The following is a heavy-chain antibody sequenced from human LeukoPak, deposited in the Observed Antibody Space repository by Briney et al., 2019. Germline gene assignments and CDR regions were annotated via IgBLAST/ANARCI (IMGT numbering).Heavy chain of an antibody. Sequence: RASVKVSCMASGYTFTGYYLHWVRQAPGQGLEWMGWINPDSGGTNYAQKFQGRVTITADESTSTAYMELSSLRSEDTAVYYCARADIAAAAAGYYYYMDVWGKGTTVTVSS. J-gene: IGHJ6*03. CDR2: INPDSGGT. V-gene: IGHV1-2*02. CDR3: ARADIAAAAAGYYYYMDV. D-gene: IGHD6-13*01. CDR1: GYTFTGYY.